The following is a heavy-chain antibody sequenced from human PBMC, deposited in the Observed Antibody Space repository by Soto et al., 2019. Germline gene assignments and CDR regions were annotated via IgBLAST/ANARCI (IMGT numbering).Heavy chain of an antibody. D-gene: IGHD2-2*02. Sequence: SETLSLTCAVYGGSFSGYYWSWIRQPPGKGLEWIGEINHSGSTNYNPSLKSRDTISVDTSKNQFSLKLSSVTAADTAVYYCARGIRKVVPAAIRSRWFDPWGQGTLVTVSS. CDR1: GGSFSGYY. J-gene: IGHJ5*02. CDR3: ARGIRKVVPAAIRSRWFDP. V-gene: IGHV4-34*01. CDR2: INHSGST.